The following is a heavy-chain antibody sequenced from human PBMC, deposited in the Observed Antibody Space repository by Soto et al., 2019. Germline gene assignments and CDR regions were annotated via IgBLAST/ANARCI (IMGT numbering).Heavy chain of an antibody. V-gene: IGHV3-21*01. CDR2: ISSSSSYI. J-gene: IGHJ4*02. Sequence: GGSLRLSCAASGFTFSSYSMNWVRQAPGKGLEWVSSISSSSSYIYYADSVKGRFTISRDNAKNSLYLQMNSLRAEDTAVYYCARGGRGRYSSSSPMGFDYWGQGTLVTVSS. D-gene: IGHD6-6*01. CDR1: GFTFSSYS. CDR3: ARGGRGRYSSSSPMGFDY.